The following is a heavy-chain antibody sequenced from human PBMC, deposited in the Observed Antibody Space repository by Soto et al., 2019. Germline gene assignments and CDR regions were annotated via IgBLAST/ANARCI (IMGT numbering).Heavy chain of an antibody. CDR3: AKGSEGGITIFGVVIKGSVIDY. J-gene: IGHJ4*02. V-gene: IGHV3-23*01. Sequence: EVQLLESGGGLVQPGGSLRLSCAASGFTFSSYAMSWVRQAPGKGLEWVSAISGSGGSTYYADSVKGRFTISRDNSKNTLYLQMNSLRAEDTAVYYCAKGSEGGITIFGVVIKGSVIDYWGQGTLVTVSS. CDR1: GFTFSSYA. D-gene: IGHD3-3*01. CDR2: ISGSGGST.